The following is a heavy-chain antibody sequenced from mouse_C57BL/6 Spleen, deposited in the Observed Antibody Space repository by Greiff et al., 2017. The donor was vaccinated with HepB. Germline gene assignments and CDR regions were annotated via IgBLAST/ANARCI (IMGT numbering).Heavy chain of an antibody. CDR1: GFTFSDYG. Sequence: EVKLVESGGGLVKPGGSLKLSCAASGFTFSDYGMHWVRQAPEKGLEWVAYISSGSSTIYYADTVKGRFTISRDNAKNTLFLQMTSLRSEDTAMYYCARGRYGSSYWYFDVWGTGTTVTVSS. CDR2: ISSGSSTI. J-gene: IGHJ1*03. D-gene: IGHD1-1*01. V-gene: IGHV5-17*01. CDR3: ARGRYGSSYWYFDV.